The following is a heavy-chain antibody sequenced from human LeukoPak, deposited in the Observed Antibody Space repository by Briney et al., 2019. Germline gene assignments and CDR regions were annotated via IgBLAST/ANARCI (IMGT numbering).Heavy chain of an antibody. CDR3: AKAPVTTCSGAYCYPFDY. Sequence: PGGSLRLSCAASGFTFSSYGMHWVRQAPGKGLDWVAFIHYDGSNKYYADSVKGRFTISRDDSKNTLYLQMNSLRAGGAAVYYCAKAPVTTCSGAYCYPFDYWSQGTLVTVSS. V-gene: IGHV3-30*02. CDR1: GFTFSSYG. J-gene: IGHJ4*02. CDR2: IHYDGSNK. D-gene: IGHD2-15*01.